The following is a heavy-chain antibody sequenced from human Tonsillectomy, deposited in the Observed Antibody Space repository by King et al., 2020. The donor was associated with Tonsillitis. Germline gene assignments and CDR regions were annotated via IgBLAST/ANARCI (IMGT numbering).Heavy chain of an antibody. Sequence: VQLVESGGGLVQPGGSLRLSCAASGFTFSSYWMHWVRQAPGKGLVWVSRINSDGSSTSYADSVKGRFTISRDNAKNTLYLQMNSLRAEDTAVYYCAIGSDCSSGSCYRRGFDYWGQGTLVTVSS. CDR2: INSDGSST. CDR3: AIGSDCSSGSCYRRGFDY. V-gene: IGHV3-74*01. D-gene: IGHD2-15*01. J-gene: IGHJ4*02. CDR1: GFTFSSYW.